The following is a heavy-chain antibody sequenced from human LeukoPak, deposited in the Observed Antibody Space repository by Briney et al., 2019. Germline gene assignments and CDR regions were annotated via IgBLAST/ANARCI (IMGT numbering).Heavy chain of an antibody. J-gene: IGHJ4*02. Sequence: GASVKVSCKASGYTFTGYYMHWVRQAPGQGLEWMGWINPNSGGTNYAQKFQGRVTMTRDTSISTAYMELSRLRSDDTAVYYCARVSRRNWNYLYYWGQGTLVTVSS. CDR2: INPNSGGT. D-gene: IGHD1-7*01. CDR3: ARVSRRNWNYLYY. V-gene: IGHV1-2*02. CDR1: GYTFTGYY.